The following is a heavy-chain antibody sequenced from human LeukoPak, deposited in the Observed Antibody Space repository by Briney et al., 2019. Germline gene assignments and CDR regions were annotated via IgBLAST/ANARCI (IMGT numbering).Heavy chain of an antibody. J-gene: IGHJ4*02. D-gene: IGHD3-10*01. CDR2: INPNSGGT. Sequence: ASEKVSCKASGYTFTGYYMHWVRQAPGQGLEWMGWINPNSGGTNYAQKFQGRVTMTRDTSISTAYMELSRLRSDDTAVYYCASQRVWFGDTRGYFDYWGQGTLVTVSS. CDR3: ASQRVWFGDTRGYFDY. CDR1: GYTFTGYY. V-gene: IGHV1-2*02.